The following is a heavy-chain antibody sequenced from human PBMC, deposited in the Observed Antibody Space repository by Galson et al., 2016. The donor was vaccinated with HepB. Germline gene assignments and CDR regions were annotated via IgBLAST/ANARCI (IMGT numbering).Heavy chain of an antibody. CDR1: GVADNSKY. CDR2: IDAGGTT. D-gene: IGHD3-16*01. CDR3: AIGGGYDPVVGAVDV. V-gene: IGHV3-53*01. Sequence: SLRLSCAASGVADNSKYMTWIRQTPGKGLEWVSVIDAGGTTYLSDSVKGRFIISRDTSKNMLYLQMNRLRAEDTAVYYCAIGGGYDPVVGAVDVWAKGPRSPSP. J-gene: IGHJ6*02.